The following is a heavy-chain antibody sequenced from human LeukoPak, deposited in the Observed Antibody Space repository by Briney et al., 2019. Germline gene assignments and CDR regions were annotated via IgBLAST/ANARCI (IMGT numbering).Heavy chain of an antibody. CDR1: GYTFTSYG. CDR3: ARGRPEDIVVVPADPFDY. J-gene: IGHJ4*02. V-gene: IGHV1-18*01. D-gene: IGHD2-2*01. Sequence: GASVKVSCKASGYTFTSYGISWVRQAPGQGLEWMGWISAYNGNTNYAQKLQGRVTMTTDTSTSTAYMELRSLRSDDTAVYYCARGRPEDIVVVPADPFDYRGQGTLVTVSS. CDR2: ISAYNGNT.